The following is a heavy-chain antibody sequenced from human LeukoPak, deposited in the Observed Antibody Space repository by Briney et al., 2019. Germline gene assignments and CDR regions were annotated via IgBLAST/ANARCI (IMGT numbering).Heavy chain of an antibody. V-gene: IGHV3-66*01. CDR3: PRGYSYGFYDY. CDR1: GFTVSSNY. CDR2: VYSGGST. J-gene: IGHJ4*02. Sequence: GGSLRLSCAASGFTVSSNYMSWVRQAPGKGLEWVSVVYSGGSTYYADSVKGRFTISRDNSKNTLYLQMTSLRAEDTAVYYGPRGYSYGFYDYWGQGTLVTVSS. D-gene: IGHD5-18*01.